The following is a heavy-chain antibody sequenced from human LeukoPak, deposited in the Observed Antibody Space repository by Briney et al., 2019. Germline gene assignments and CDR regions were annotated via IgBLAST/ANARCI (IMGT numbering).Heavy chain of an antibody. CDR2: INPNSGGT. J-gene: IGHJ4*02. Sequence: ASVKVSFKSSGYTFTGYFIHWVRQAPGQGLEWMGWINPNSGGTNYAQEFQGRVTMARDTSINTAYMELTRLRSDDTAVYYCTTSRTTYSGYDSFDYWGQGTLVTVSS. CDR3: TTSRTTYSGYDSFDY. V-gene: IGHV1-2*02. D-gene: IGHD5-12*01. CDR1: GYTFTGYF.